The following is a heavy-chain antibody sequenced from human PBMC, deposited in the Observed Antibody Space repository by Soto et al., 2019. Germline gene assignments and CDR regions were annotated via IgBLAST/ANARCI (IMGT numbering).Heavy chain of an antibody. V-gene: IGHV4-30-2*01. CDR3: ARGRGSYPAGFDY. D-gene: IGHD3-16*01. Sequence: SETLSLTCAVSGASISSGGYTWSWIRQPPGKGLEWLGYIFRSVNTDYAPSLKSRVTISLDRSKNQFSLNLSSVTAADTAVYYCARGRGSYPAGFDYWGQGXLVTVYS. J-gene: IGHJ4*02. CDR1: GASISSGGYT. CDR2: IFRSVNT.